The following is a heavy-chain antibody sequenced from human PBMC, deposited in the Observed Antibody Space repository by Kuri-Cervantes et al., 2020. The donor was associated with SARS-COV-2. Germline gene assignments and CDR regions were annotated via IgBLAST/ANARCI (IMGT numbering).Heavy chain of an antibody. V-gene: IGHV1-2*02. J-gene: IGHJ4*02. Sequence: ASVKVSCKASGYTFTGYYMHWVRQAPGQGLEWMGWINPNSGGTNYAQKFQGRVTMTRDTSISTAYMELSRLRSDGTAVYYCARAAEGRYYFDYWGQGTLVTVSS. CDR1: GYTFTGYY. CDR2: INPNSGGT. CDR3: ARAAEGRYYFDY.